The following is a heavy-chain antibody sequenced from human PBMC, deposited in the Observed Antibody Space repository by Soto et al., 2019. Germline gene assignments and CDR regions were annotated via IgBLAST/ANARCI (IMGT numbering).Heavy chain of an antibody. CDR2: IYHSGNT. J-gene: IGHJ3*01. CDR3: ARARLRAVYAFAF. D-gene: IGHD4-17*01. Sequence: SETRSLTCAVSGDSITSIYHWAWIRQPPGRVLEWVASIYHSGNTYYNPSLKSRVTISIDTSKKQFSLNLRSVTAADSAVYYCARARLRAVYAFAFSGQGTMVPVSS. CDR1: GDSITSIYH. V-gene: IGHV4-38-2*01.